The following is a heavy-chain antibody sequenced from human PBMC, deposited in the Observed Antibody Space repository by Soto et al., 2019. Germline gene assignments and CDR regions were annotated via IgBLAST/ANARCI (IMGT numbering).Heavy chain of an antibody. CDR1: GFTFSSYG. V-gene: IGHV3-33*01. J-gene: IGHJ4*02. CDR2: IWYDGSNK. Sequence: QVQLVESGGGVVQPGRSLRLSCAASGFTFSSYGMHWVRQAPGKGLEWVAVIWYDGSNKYYADSVKGRFTISRDNSKNTLDLQMNSLRAEDTAVYYCAREGLAAAGSLGNYWGQGTLVTVSS. CDR3: AREGLAAAGSLGNY. D-gene: IGHD6-13*01.